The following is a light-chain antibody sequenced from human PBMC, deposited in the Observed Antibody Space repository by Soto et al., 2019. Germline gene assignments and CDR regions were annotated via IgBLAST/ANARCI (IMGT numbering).Light chain of an antibody. CDR3: QQSYSTPSIT. J-gene: IGKJ5*01. V-gene: IGKV1-39*01. CDR1: QSISSY. Sequence: IQLTQSPSSLSASVGDRVTITCRASQSISSYLNWYQQKPGKAPKLLIYAASSLQSGVPSRFSGSGSGTDFTLTSSSLQPEDFATYYCQQSYSTPSITFGQGTRLEI. CDR2: AAS.